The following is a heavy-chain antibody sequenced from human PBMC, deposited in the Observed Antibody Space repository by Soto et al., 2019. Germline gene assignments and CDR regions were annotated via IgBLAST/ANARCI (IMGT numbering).Heavy chain of an antibody. V-gene: IGHV1-18*01. Sequence: QVQLVQSGAEVKKPGASVKVSCKASGYTFTSYGISWVRQAPGQGLEWMGWISAYNGNTNYAQKLQGRXXMXTXIPTRTDYMELRSLRSDDTAVYYCARDSGAAGDFDHWGQGTLVTVAS. J-gene: IGHJ4*02. CDR2: ISAYNGNT. CDR1: GYTFTSYG. CDR3: ARDSGAAGDFDH. D-gene: IGHD3-10*01.